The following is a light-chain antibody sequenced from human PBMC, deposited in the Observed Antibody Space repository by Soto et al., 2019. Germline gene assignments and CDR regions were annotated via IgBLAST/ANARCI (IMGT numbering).Light chain of an antibody. Sequence: AIQMTQSPSSLSASVGDRVTITCRASQDISNDLGWYQQKPGKAPQLLIYAASTLQSGVPSRFSGSGSGTDFTLTISSLQHEDFATYYCLQDYNYPLTFGGGTKVEIK. J-gene: IGKJ4*01. CDR3: LQDYNYPLT. CDR1: QDISND. V-gene: IGKV1-6*01. CDR2: AAS.